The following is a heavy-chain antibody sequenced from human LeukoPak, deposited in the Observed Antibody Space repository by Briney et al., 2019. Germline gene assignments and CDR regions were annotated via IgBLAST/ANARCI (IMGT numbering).Heavy chain of an antibody. D-gene: IGHD5-18*01. Sequence: PSQTLSLTCTVSGGPLTSSSFYWGWIRQPPGKGLEWIGSVSYSGNTYYPQSLKSRVTVSRDTSKNQFSLKLTAVTAADTAVYYCARLDTAMARGLDYWGQGTLVTVSS. CDR2: VSYSGNT. J-gene: IGHJ4*02. V-gene: IGHV4-39*01. CDR1: GGPLTSSSFY. CDR3: ARLDTAMARGLDY.